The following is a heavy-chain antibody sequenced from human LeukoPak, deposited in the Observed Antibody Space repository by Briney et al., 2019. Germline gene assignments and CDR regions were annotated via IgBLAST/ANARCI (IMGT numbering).Heavy chain of an antibody. J-gene: IGHJ4*02. CDR1: GGSINSGGYY. D-gene: IGHD6-13*01. V-gene: IGHV4-31*03. CDR3: ARHELPIAAAGPDFDY. CDR2: IYYSGST. Sequence: PSETLSLTCTVSGGSINSGGYYWGWIRQHPGRGLEWIGHIYYSGSTYYNPSLKSRVTISVDTSKNQFSLKLSSVTAADTAVYYCARHELPIAAAGPDFDYWGQGTLVTVSS.